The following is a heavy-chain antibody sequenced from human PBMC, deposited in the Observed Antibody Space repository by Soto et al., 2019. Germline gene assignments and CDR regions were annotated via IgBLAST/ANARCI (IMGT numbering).Heavy chain of an antibody. Sequence: ASVKVSCKASGYTFTNYAITWVRQAPGQGLEWMGWISAYSGNTNYAQKFQGRVTMTTDTSTSTAYMELRSLRSDDTAVYYCARDDSVGASRSWGKGTLVTVYS. V-gene: IGHV1-18*01. J-gene: IGHJ4*02. CDR1: GYTFTNYA. CDR2: ISAYSGNT. D-gene: IGHD1-26*01. CDR3: ARDDSVGASRS.